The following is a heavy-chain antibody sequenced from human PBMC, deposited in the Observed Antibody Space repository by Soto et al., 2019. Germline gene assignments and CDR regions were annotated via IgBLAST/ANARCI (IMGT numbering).Heavy chain of an antibody. J-gene: IGHJ6*02. Sequence: GGSLRLSCAASGFTFSGYAMHWVRQAPGKGLEWVAVISYDGSNKYYADSVKGRFTISRDNSKNTLYLQMNSLRAEDTAVYYCARGMYSGSYYSYYYYGMDVWGQGTTVTVSS. CDR1: GFTFSGYA. D-gene: IGHD1-26*01. CDR3: ARGMYSGSYYSYYYYGMDV. CDR2: ISYDGSNK. V-gene: IGHV3-30-3*01.